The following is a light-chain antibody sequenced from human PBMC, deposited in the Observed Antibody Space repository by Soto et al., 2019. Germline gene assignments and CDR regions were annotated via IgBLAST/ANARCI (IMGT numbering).Light chain of an antibody. CDR2: KAS. CDR3: QQYNSFIWT. CDR1: QTISSW. Sequence: DIQMTQSPSTLSASVGDRVTIICRASQTISSWLAWYQQKGGKAPKLLISKASNLDSGVPSRFSGSGSGTEFNLTISSLQPEDFETYYCQQYNSFIWTFGQGTKVDIK. V-gene: IGKV1-5*03. J-gene: IGKJ1*01.